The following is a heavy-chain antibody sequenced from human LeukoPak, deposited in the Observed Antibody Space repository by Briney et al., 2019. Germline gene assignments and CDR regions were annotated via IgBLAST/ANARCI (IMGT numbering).Heavy chain of an antibody. J-gene: IGHJ4*02. D-gene: IGHD2-15*01. V-gene: IGHV3-13*01. Sequence: GGPLRLSCAASGFTFSSYDMHWVRQATGKGLEWVSAIGTAGDTYYPGSVKGRFTISRENAKNSFYLQMNSLRAGDTAVYYCARGGRGMYDYWGQGTLVTVSS. CDR3: ARGGRGMYDY. CDR1: GFTFSSYD. CDR2: IGTAGDT.